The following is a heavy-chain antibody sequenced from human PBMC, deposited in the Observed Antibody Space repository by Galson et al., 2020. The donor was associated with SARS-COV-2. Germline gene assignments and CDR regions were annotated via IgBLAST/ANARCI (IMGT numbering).Heavy chain of an antibody. CDR2: IYYSGST. D-gene: IGHD3-22*01. J-gene: IGHJ1*01. Sequence: SETLSLTCTVSGGSISSSSYYWGWIRQPPGKGLEWIGSIYYSGSTYYNPSLKSRVTISVDTSKNQFSLKLSSVTAADTAVYYCARTNYYDSSGYYPDGSFQHWGQGTLVTVSS. CDR1: GGSISSSSYY. V-gene: IGHV4-39*01. CDR3: ARTNYYDSSGYYPDGSFQH.